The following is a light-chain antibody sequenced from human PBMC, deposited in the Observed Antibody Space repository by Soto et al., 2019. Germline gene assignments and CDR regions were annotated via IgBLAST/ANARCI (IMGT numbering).Light chain of an antibody. V-gene: IGKV3-20*01. J-gene: IGKJ2*01. Sequence: EIVLTQSPGTLSLSPGQRATLSCRASESISRDYLAWYQQRLGQAPRLLIYGASSGATGIPDRFSGSGSATDFTLTISRLEPEDFAIYYCQQYGGVPYTFGQGTKVDIK. CDR1: ESISRDY. CDR3: QQYGGVPYT. CDR2: GAS.